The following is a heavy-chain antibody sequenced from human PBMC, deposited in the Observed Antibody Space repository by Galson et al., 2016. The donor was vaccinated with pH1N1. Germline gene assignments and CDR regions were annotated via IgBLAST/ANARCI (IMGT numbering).Heavy chain of an antibody. CDR3: AKHPYYVDTSKIDY. Sequence: SLRLSCAASGFTFSNFVMSWVRQAPGKGLEWVSTISGSGGSTYYADSVEGRFTISRDNSKNTVYLQMNSLGADDAAVYYCAKHPYYVDTSKIDYWGQGTLVSVSS. J-gene: IGHJ4*02. CDR1: GFTFSNFV. CDR2: ISGSGGST. V-gene: IGHV3-23*01. D-gene: IGHD5-18*01.